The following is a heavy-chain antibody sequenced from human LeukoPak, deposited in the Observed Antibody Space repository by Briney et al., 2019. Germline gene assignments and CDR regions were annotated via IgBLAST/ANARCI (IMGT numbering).Heavy chain of an antibody. V-gene: IGHV1-2*02. Sequence: GASVKVSCKASGYTFTGYYMHWVRQAPGQGLEWMGWINPNSGGTNYAQKFQGRVTMTRDTSISTAYMELSRLRSDDTAVYYCARERGAYNWNAILFFWGQGTLVTVSS. CDR3: ARERGAYNWNAILFF. D-gene: IGHD1-20*01. J-gene: IGHJ4*02. CDR1: GYTFTGYY. CDR2: INPNSGGT.